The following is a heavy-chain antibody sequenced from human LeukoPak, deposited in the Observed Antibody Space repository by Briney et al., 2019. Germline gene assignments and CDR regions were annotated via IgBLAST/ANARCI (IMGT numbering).Heavy chain of an antibody. CDR3: ARGKNGMDY. V-gene: IGHV3-7*04. Sequence: GGSLRLSCATSGFTFSSDWMSWVRQAPGKGLEWGANIKEDGSEKYYVDSVKGRFTISRDNVKNSSYLETNRLRDEDTAVYYCARGKNGMDYWGQGTLVTVSS. CDR2: IKEDGSEK. CDR1: GFTFSSDW. D-gene: IGHD1-1*01. J-gene: IGHJ4*02.